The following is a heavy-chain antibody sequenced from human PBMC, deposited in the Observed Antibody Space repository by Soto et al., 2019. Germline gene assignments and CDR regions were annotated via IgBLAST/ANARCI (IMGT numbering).Heavy chain of an antibody. CDR3: ARIGVYCCTSWPYTLMYDCYYMDV. J-gene: IGHJ6*03. V-gene: IGHV1-8*01. Sequence: ASVKVSCKASGYTFTSYDINWVRQATGQGLEWMGWMNPNSGNTGYAQKFQGRVTMTRNTSISTAYMELSSLRSEDTAVYYCARIGVYCCTSWPYTLMYDCYYMDVWGKGTTVTVSS. CDR2: MNPNSGNT. D-gene: IGHD2-2*01. CDR1: GYTFTSYD.